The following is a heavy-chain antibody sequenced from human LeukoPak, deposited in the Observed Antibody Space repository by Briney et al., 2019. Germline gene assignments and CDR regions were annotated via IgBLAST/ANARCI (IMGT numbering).Heavy chain of an antibody. CDR2: IWYDGSNK. CDR1: GFTFSSYG. J-gene: IGHJ6*02. D-gene: IGHD1-26*01. Sequence: PGGSLRLSCAASGFTFSSYGMHWVRQAPGKGLEWVAVIWYDGSNKYYADSVKGRFTISRDNSKNTLYLQMNSLRAEDTAVYYCAKGLGGWEPRLYYYYYGMDVWGQGTTVTVSS. V-gene: IGHV3-33*06. CDR3: AKGLGGWEPRLYYYYYGMDV.